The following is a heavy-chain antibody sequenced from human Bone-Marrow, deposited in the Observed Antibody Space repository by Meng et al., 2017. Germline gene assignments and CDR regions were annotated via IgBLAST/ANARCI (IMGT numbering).Heavy chain of an antibody. CDR1: VGSISSGTYY. CDR2: IHYRGST. Sequence: QVQLQESCPGLVKPSQTLSLTCTVSVGSISSGTYYWGWIRQLPGKGLEWIAYIHYRGSTYYSPSLKSRVTISVDTSKNQLSLKLSSMTAADTAVYYCARYVFDSSSLYSNWFDPWGQGTLVTVSS. D-gene: IGHD3-22*01. J-gene: IGHJ5*02. V-gene: IGHV4-31*03. CDR3: ARYVFDSSSLYSNWFDP.